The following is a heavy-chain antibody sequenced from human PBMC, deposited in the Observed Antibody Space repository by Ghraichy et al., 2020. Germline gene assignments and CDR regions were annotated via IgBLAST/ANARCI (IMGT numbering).Heavy chain of an antibody. V-gene: IGHV3-33*08. Sequence: GGSLRLSCVASGFKFSDYGMHWVRQAPGKGLEWVAFIWYDGSNKYYADSVKGRCTISRDDSKNTVYLQMNGLRVEDTAIYYCARDVGGTHVPYYFDYWGQGALAPGSS. D-gene: IGHD3-16*01. CDR3: ARDVGGTHVPYYFDY. J-gene: IGHJ4*02. CDR2: IWYDGSNK. CDR1: GFKFSDYG.